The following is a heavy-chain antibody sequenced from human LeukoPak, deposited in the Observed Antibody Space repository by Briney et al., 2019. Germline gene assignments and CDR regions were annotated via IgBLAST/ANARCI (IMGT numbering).Heavy chain of an antibody. CDR2: INHSGST. Sequence: SETLSLTCAVYGGSFSGYYWSWIRQPPGKGLEWIGEINHSGSTNYNPSLKSRVTISVDTSKNQFPLKLSSVTAADTAVYYCARVSGPGYCSSTSCYGGWFDPWGQGTLVTVSS. J-gene: IGHJ5*02. D-gene: IGHD2-2*01. CDR1: GGSFSGYY. CDR3: ARVSGPGYCSSTSCYGGWFDP. V-gene: IGHV4-34*01.